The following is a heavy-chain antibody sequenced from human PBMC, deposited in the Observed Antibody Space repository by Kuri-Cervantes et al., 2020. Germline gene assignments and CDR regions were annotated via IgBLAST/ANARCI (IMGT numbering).Heavy chain of an antibody. V-gene: IGHV4-59*01. J-gene: IGHJ4*02. Sequence: SETLSLSCAVYGGSFSGYYWSWIRQPPGKGLEWIGYIYYSGSTNYNPSLKSRVTISVDTSKNQFSLKLSSVTAADTAVYYCARFTDYGDYGAPDYWGQGTLVTVSS. CDR3: ARFTDYGDYGAPDY. D-gene: IGHD4-17*01. CDR2: IYYSGST. CDR1: GGSFSGYY.